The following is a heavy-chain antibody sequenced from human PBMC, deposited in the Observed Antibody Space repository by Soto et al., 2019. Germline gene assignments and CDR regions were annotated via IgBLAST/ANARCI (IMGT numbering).Heavy chain of an antibody. CDR2: IYYSGST. V-gene: IGHV4-30-4*01. J-gene: IGHJ3*02. CDR1: GCSMSRGDYY. Sequence: SETLSLTCTVSGCSMSRGDYYWSWIRQPPGKGLEWIGYIYYSGSTYYNPSLKSRVTISVDTSKNQFSLKLSSVTAADTAVYYCARDTYGDYYDSSGLDIWGQGTMVTVSS. CDR3: ARDTYGDYYDSSGLDI. D-gene: IGHD3-22*01.